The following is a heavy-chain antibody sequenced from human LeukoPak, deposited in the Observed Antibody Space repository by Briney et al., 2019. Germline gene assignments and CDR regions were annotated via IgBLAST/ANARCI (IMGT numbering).Heavy chain of an antibody. D-gene: IGHD3-16*01. CDR3: AREISRFGI. V-gene: IGHV3-66*01. Sequence: PGGSLRLSCAASGFTVSSSNYMNWVRQAPGKGLEWVSGIYTGGTTYYTDSVKGRFTISRDNPNNTLYLQTHSLRAEDTAVYYCAREISRFGIWGQGTLVTVSS. CDR1: GFTVSSSNY. CDR2: IYTGGTT. J-gene: IGHJ4*02.